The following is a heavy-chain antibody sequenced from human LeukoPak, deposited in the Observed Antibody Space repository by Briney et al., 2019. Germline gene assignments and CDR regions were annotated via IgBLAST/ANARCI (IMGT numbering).Heavy chain of an antibody. CDR3: AKLRGATVTTWHFDY. CDR1: GFTFSGDA. V-gene: IGHV3-23*01. Sequence: GGSLRLSCAASGFTFSGDAMSWVRQGPGKGLEWVSTINNNGGDTYYADSVKGRFTISRDNSKNTLYLQMNSLRAEDTAVYYCAKLRGATVTTWHFDYWGQGTLVTVSS. D-gene: IGHD4-17*01. J-gene: IGHJ4*02. CDR2: INNNGGDT.